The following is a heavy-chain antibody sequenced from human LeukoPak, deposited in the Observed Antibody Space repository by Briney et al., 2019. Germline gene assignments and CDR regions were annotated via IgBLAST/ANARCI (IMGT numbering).Heavy chain of an antibody. V-gene: IGHV3-23*01. Sequence: GGSLRLSCAASGFTFSSHGMNWVRQAPGKGLEWVSGISPSGGITYYTDSVKGRFTISRDNAKNSLYLQMNSLRAEDTALYYCAKDISYYYGSVLIDYWGQGTLVIVSS. CDR3: AKDISYYYGSVLIDY. D-gene: IGHD3-10*01. CDR2: ISPSGGIT. CDR1: GFTFSSHG. J-gene: IGHJ4*02.